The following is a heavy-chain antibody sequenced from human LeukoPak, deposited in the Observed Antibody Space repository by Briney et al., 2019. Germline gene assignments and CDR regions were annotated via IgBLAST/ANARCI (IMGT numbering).Heavy chain of an antibody. J-gene: IGHJ6*03. D-gene: IGHD1-26*01. CDR2: IYYSGST. V-gene: IGHV4-59*01. CDR3: ARGYSGSYYHYYYYMDV. CDR1: GGSISSYY. Sequence: SETLSLTCTVSGGSISSYYWSWIRQPPGKGLEWIGYIYYSGSTNYNPSLKSRGTISVDTSKNQFSLKLSSVTAADTAVYYCARGYSGSYYHYYYYMDVWGKGTTVTVS.